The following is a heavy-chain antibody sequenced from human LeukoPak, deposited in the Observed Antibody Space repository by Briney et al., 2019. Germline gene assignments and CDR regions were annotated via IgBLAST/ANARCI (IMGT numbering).Heavy chain of an antibody. J-gene: IGHJ6*02. CDR1: GFTFNRFG. Sequence: GGSLRLSCATSGFTFNRFGMHWVRQAPGKGLEWVAVIWYDGSNKDYADSVKGRFTISRDNAKNSLYLQMDSLRDDDTAMYFCTRDLAAVPGPRMDVWGQGTTVTVSS. V-gene: IGHV3-33*01. CDR2: IWYDGSNK. CDR3: TRDLAAVPGPRMDV. D-gene: IGHD6-19*01.